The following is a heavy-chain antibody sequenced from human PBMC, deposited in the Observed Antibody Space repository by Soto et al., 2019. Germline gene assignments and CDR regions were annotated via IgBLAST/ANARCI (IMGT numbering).Heavy chain of an antibody. CDR1: GGTFSSYS. CDR2: IIPIFGTA. V-gene: IGHV1-69*01. D-gene: IGHD1-26*01. CDR3: ARDGGRHSGGIDY. J-gene: IGHJ4*02. Sequence: QVQLVQSGAEVKKPGSSVKVSCKASGGTFSSYSINWVRQAPGQGLEWMGEIIPIFGTANYAQKFHGRVTITADESTSTAYMALSSLRSEDTAVYYCARDGGRHSGGIDYWGQGTLVTVSS.